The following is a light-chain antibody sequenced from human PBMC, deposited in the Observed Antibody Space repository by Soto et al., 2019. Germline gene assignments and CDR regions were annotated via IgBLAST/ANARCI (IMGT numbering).Light chain of an antibody. J-gene: IGKJ4*01. CDR3: QQYGSSPLT. Sequence: EIVLTQSPGILSLSPGERATLSWRASQSVSSSYLAWYQQKPGQAPRLLIYGASSRATGIPDRFSGSGSGTDFTLTISRLEPEDFAVYYCQQYGSSPLTFGGGTKVEIK. CDR2: GAS. CDR1: QSVSSSY. V-gene: IGKV3-20*01.